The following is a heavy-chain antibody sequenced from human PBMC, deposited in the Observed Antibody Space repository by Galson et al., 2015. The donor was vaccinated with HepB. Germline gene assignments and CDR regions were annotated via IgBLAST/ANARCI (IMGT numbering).Heavy chain of an antibody. D-gene: IGHD2-2*02. V-gene: IGHV1-69*06. Sequence: SVTVSCKASGGTFSSYAISWVRQAPGQGLEWMGGIIPIFGTANYAQKFQGRVTITADKSTSTAYMELSSLRSEDTAVYYCARQVGYCSSTSCYIAYHYYGMDVWGQGTTVTVSS. CDR2: IIPIFGTA. CDR1: GGTFSSYA. CDR3: ARQVGYCSSTSCYIAYHYYGMDV. J-gene: IGHJ6*02.